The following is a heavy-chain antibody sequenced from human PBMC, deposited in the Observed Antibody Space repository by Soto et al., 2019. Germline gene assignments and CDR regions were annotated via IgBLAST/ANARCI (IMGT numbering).Heavy chain of an antibody. Sequence: QVQLVESGGGVVQPGRSLRLSCAASGFTFSTYAMHWVRQAPGKGLEWVAVISYDGGNKYYADSVKGRFTISRDNSKNTLYLQINSLRAEDTAVYYCARPDYESGSYPDYWGQGTLVTVSS. CDR1: GFTFSTYA. CDR2: ISYDGGNK. V-gene: IGHV3-30-3*01. J-gene: IGHJ4*02. D-gene: IGHD3-10*01. CDR3: ARPDYESGSYPDY.